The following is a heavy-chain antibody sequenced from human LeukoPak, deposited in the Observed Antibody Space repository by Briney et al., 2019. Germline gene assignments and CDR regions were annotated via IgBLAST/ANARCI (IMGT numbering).Heavy chain of an antibody. J-gene: IGHJ5*02. V-gene: IGHV3-21*01. CDR3: ARDASRVTASAGWLDP. CDR1: GFTFSSYS. D-gene: IGHD2-21*02. Sequence: GGSLRLSCAASGFTFSSYSMNWVRQAPGKGLEWVSSISSSSSYIYYADSVKGRFTISRDNAKNSLYLQMNSLRAEDTAVYYCARDASRVTASAGWLDPWGQGTLVTVSS. CDR2: ISSSSSYI.